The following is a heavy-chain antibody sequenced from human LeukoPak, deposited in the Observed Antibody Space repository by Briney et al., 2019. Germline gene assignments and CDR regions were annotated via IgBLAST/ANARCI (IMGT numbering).Heavy chain of an antibody. CDR3: ASSGYCSGGSCYSGFDP. V-gene: IGHV1-8*01. Sequence: ASVKVSCKASGYTFTSYDINCGRQATGQGLEWMGWMNPNSGNTGYAQKFQGRVTMTRNTSISTAYMELSSLRSEDTAVYYCASSGYCSGGSCYSGFDPWGQGTLVTVSS. D-gene: IGHD2-15*01. CDR2: MNPNSGNT. CDR1: GYTFTSYD. J-gene: IGHJ5*02.